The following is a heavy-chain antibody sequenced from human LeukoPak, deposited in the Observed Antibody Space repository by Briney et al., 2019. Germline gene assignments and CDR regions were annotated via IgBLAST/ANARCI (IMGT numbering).Heavy chain of an antibody. Sequence: SETLSLTCTVSGGSISGSYWNWVRQPAEKGLGWIGRIYTSGSTNYNPSLKSRVTMSVDTSKNQFSLKLSSVTAADTAVYYCARDALYCSSSSCYRYWYFDLWGRGTLVTVSS. J-gene: IGHJ2*01. V-gene: IGHV4-4*07. CDR1: GGSISGSY. D-gene: IGHD2-2*01. CDR3: ARDALYCSSSSCYRYWYFDL. CDR2: IYTSGST.